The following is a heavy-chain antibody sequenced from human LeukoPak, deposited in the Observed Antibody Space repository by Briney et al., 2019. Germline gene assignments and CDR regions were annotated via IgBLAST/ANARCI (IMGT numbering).Heavy chain of an antibody. Sequence: ASVKVSCKASGYTFTGYYLHWVRQAPGQGLEWMGWINCNSGGTNYAQKFQGRVTMTRDTSISTVYMELSRLIFDDTAAYYCARDKATVTTPYFDYWGQGTQVTVSS. J-gene: IGHJ4*02. CDR3: ARDKATVTTPYFDY. V-gene: IGHV1-2*02. CDR1: GYTFTGYY. CDR2: INCNSGGT. D-gene: IGHD4-17*01.